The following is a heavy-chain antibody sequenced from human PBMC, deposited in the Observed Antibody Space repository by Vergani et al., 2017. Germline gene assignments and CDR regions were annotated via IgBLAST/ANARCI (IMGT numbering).Heavy chain of an antibody. CDR2: IYYSGST. Sequence: QVQLQESGPGLVKPSQTLSLTCTVSGGSISSGDYYWSWIRQPPGKGLEWIGYIYYSGSTYYNPSLKSRVTISVDTSKNHFSLKLSSVTAADTAVYYCARDTRAGYCSSTSCYRYFDYWGQGTLVTVSS. V-gene: IGHV4-30-4*08. CDR3: ARDTRAGYCSSTSCYRYFDY. CDR1: GGSISSGDYY. D-gene: IGHD2-2*02. J-gene: IGHJ4*02.